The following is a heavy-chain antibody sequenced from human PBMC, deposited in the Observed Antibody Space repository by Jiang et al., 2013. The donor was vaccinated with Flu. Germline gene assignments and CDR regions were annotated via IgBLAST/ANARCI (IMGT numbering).Heavy chain of an antibody. Sequence: GSGLVKPSGTLSLTCAVSGGSISSSNWWSWVRQPPGKGLEWIGEIYHSGSTNYNPSLKSRVTISVDKSKNQFSLKLSSVTAADTAVYYCARGEYSYGRKRAQHAFDIWGQGTMVTVSS. V-gene: IGHV4-4*02. CDR3: ARGEYSYGRKRAQHAFDI. CDR1: GGSISSSNW. CDR2: IYHSGST. D-gene: IGHD5-18*01. J-gene: IGHJ3*02.